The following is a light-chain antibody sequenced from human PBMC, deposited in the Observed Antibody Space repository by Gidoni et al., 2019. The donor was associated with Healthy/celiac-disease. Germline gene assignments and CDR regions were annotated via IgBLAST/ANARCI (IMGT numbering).Light chain of an antibody. CDR2: AAS. Sequence: DIQLTQSPSFLSASVGDRVTITCRASQGIRSYLAWYQQKPGKAPKLLIYAASTLQSGFPSRFSGSGSGTEFTLTISSLQPEDFATYYCQQLNSYPRGLTFGGGTKVEIK. CDR1: QGIRSY. V-gene: IGKV1-9*01. J-gene: IGKJ4*01. CDR3: QQLNSYPRGLT.